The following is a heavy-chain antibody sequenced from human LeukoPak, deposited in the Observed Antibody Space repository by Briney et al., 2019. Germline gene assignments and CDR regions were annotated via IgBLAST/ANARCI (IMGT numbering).Heavy chain of an antibody. D-gene: IGHD3-10*01. J-gene: IGHJ4*02. Sequence: GGSLRLSCAASGFTPSAFGMHWVRQAPGKGLGWVAFLRPNGSNNYVDSVKGRFAISRDNSKNTLYLQMNGLRTEDTAFYYCAKDQAGTWGLDFWGQGTLVTVSS. CDR1: GFTPSAFG. CDR2: LRPNGSN. CDR3: AKDQAGTWGLDF. V-gene: IGHV3-30*02.